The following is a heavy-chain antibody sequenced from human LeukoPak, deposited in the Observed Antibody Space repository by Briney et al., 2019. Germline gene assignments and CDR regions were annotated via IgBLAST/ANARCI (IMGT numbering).Heavy chain of an antibody. J-gene: IGHJ4*02. Sequence: KPGGSLRLSCAASGFTFSDYYMSWIRQAPGKGLEWVSYISSSGSTIYYADSVKGRFTISRDNAKNSLYLQMNSLRAEHTAVYYCATGYSSGWPTPLFDYWGQGTLVTVSS. D-gene: IGHD6-19*01. V-gene: IGHV3-11*04. CDR2: ISSSGSTI. CDR1: GFTFSDYY. CDR3: ATGYSSGWPTPLFDY.